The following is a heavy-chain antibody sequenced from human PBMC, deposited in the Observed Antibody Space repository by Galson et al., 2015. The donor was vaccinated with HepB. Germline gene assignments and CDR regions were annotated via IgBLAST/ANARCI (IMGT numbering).Heavy chain of an antibody. D-gene: IGHD5-12*01. J-gene: IGHJ4*02. CDR1: GFGFSSFG. V-gene: IGHV3-30*18. CDR3: AKEVRGYDGVLDY. CDR2: ILYDGSKK. Sequence: SLRLSCAASGFGFSSFGMHWVRQAPGKGLEWVAVILYDGSKKYYADSVKGRFTISRDNSKNTLYLQMNSLRAEDTAVYYCAKEVRGYDGVLDYWGQRTLVTVSS.